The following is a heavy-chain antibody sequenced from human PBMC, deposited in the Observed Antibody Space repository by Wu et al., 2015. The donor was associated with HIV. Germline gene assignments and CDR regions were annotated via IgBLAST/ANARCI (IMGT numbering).Heavy chain of an antibody. D-gene: IGHD6-13*01. CDR1: GGIFSSSA. V-gene: IGHV1-69*05. J-gene: IGHJ3*02. Sequence: QAQLVQFGAEMKKPGSSVKVSCKTSGGIFSSSAIAWVRQAPGQGLEWMGVIIPIFGAPQYAQKFQGRVTITTDESTSTAYMNLGSLRFEDTAMYYCARVYSSTWYDAFDIWGQGDNGHRLF. CDR3: ARVYSSTWYDAFDI. CDR2: IIPIFGAP.